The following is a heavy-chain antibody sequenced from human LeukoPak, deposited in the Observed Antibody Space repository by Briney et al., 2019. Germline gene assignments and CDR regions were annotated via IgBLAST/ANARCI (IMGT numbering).Heavy chain of an antibody. J-gene: IGHJ5*02. CDR2: IYHSGNT. CDR1: GYSISSGFY. Sequence: SETLSLTCTVSGYSISSGFYWAWIRQPPGKGLEWIGSIYHSGNTYYNPSLKSRVTMSVDTSKNQFSLKLSSVTAADTAVYYCARDSGTTGEVKFDPWAREPWSPSPQ. V-gene: IGHV4-38-2*02. D-gene: IGHD3-10*01. CDR3: ARDSGTTGEVKFDP.